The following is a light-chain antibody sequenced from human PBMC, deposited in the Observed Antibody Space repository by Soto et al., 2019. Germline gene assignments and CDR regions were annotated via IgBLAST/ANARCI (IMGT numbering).Light chain of an antibody. Sequence: DIQMTQSPSTLSASVGDRVTITCRASQSIDRWLAWYQQRPGRAPKLLLYDVANLETGVPSRFSGSGSETEFTLTISSLQPDDFAIYYCQQYNSYPLPFGGGTKVEIK. V-gene: IGKV1-5*01. CDR1: QSIDRW. CDR2: DVA. CDR3: QQYNSYPLP. J-gene: IGKJ4*01.